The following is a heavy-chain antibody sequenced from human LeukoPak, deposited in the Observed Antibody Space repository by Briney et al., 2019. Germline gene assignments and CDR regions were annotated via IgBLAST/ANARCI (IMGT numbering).Heavy chain of an antibody. D-gene: IGHD2-2*01. CDR2: IFNSGST. V-gene: IGHV4-59*08. J-gene: IGHJ6*02. CDR3: TRLPPRRTSAWSSYYYGMDV. Sequence: SETLSLTCTVSGGSISDFFWSWIRQSPGKGLEWIGYIFNSGSTNYNPSLKSRVTISVDTSKNQFSLKLSSVTAADTAVYYCTRLPPRRTSAWSSYYYGMDVWGHGTTVTVSS. CDR1: GGSISDFF.